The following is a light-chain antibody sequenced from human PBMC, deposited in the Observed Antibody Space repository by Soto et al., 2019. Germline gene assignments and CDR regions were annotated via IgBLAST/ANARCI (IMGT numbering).Light chain of an antibody. CDR3: SSYTSSSNYV. J-gene: IGLJ1*01. Sequence: QSALTQPASVSGSPGQSITISCTGTSSDVGNYNYVSWCQQHPGKAPKLMIYDVSNRPSGVSNRFSGSKSGITASLTISGLQAEDEADYYCSSYTSSSNYVFGTGTKVTVL. CDR2: DVS. V-gene: IGLV2-14*01. CDR1: SSDVGNYNY.